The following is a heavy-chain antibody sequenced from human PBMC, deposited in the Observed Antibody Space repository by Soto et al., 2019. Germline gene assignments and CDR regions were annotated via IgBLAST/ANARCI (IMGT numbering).Heavy chain of an antibody. CDR2: ISAYNGNT. CDR3: ATGFTAGYKDSTSWLFYY. D-gene: IGHD6-13*01. J-gene: IGHJ4*02. CDR1: GYTFTSYG. V-gene: IGHV1-18*04. Sequence: GSSVKVSCKASGYTFTSYGISWVRQAPGQGLEWMGWISAYNGNTNYAQKLQGRVTMTTDTSTSTAYMELRSLRSDDTAVYYCATGFTAGYKDSTSWLFYYWGQGTLVTVSS.